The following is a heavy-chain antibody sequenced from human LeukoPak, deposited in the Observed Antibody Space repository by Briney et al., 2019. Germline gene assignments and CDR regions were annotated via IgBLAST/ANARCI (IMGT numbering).Heavy chain of an antibody. J-gene: IGHJ4*02. Sequence: PGGSLRLSCAASGFTLSSYVMHWVRQAPGEGLEWVSVTGHSGDPTYYADSVKGRFTISRDNAKNSLYLQMDSLRAEDTALYYCARAPITSPFYFDYWGQGTLVTVSS. CDR2: TGHSGDPT. D-gene: IGHD2-2*01. CDR3: ARAPITSPFYFDY. V-gene: IGHV3-23*01. CDR1: GFTLSSYV.